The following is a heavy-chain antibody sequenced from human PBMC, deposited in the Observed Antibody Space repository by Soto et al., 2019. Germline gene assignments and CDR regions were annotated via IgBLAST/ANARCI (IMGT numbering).Heavy chain of an antibody. Sequence: SLTCTVSLGAINIYYWTWIRQPSGKGREWIGEINHTGGTHYNPSLKSRVTMSVDTSKNQFSLRLSSVTAADTAIYYCATRITVFGLLIPPFDPWGQGTQVTVSS. CDR2: INHTGGT. CDR1: LGAINIYY. D-gene: IGHD3-3*01. CDR3: ATRITVFGLLIPPFDP. J-gene: IGHJ5*02. V-gene: IGHV4-59*04.